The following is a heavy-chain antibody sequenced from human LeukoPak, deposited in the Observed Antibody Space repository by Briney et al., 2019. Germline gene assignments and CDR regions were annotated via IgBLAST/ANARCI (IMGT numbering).Heavy chain of an antibody. CDR1: GFTFTDYW. CDR3: ARGGFTYGPATLGALDI. Sequence: PGGSLRLSCAASGFTFTDYWMHWVRQAPGKGLVWVSRISADGRMTDYEDSVKGRFTVSRDNAKNTLYLQMNRVRAEDTAVYYRARGGFTYGPATLGALDIWGQGTMVPVSS. CDR2: ISADGRMT. V-gene: IGHV3-74*01. J-gene: IGHJ3*02. D-gene: IGHD5-18*01.